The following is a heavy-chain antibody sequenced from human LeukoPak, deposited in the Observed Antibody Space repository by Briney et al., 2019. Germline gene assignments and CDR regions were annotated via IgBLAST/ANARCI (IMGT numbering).Heavy chain of an antibody. CDR3: ARHGGVVRGEGRDAFDI. Sequence: SETLSLTCTVSGGSISSYYWSWIRQPPGKGLEWIGYIFYSGSTNYNPSLKSRVTISLDTSKNQFSLKLSSVTAADTAVYYCARHGGVVRGEGRDAFDIWGQGTMVTVSS. CDR1: GGSISSYY. D-gene: IGHD3-10*01. J-gene: IGHJ3*02. V-gene: IGHV4-59*08. CDR2: IFYSGST.